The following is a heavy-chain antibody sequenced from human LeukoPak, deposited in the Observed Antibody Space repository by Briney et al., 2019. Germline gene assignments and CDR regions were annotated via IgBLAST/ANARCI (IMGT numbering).Heavy chain of an antibody. CDR3: ARGAWYYDSSGYYDY. Sequence: GGSLRLSCAASGFTFSSYWMSWVRQAPGKGLEWVANIKQDGSEKYYVDSVKGRFTISRDNAKSSLYLQMNSLRAEDTAVYYCARGAWYYDSSGYYDYWGQGTLVTVSS. CDR2: IKQDGSEK. J-gene: IGHJ4*02. CDR1: GFTFSSYW. D-gene: IGHD3-22*01. V-gene: IGHV3-7*01.